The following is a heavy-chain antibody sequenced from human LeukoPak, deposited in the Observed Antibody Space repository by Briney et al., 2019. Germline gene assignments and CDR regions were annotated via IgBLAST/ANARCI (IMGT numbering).Heavy chain of an antibody. CDR3: ARATSWGDNWFDP. CDR1: GGSISSGSYY. CDR2: IYTSGST. Sequence: SETLSLTCTVSGGSISSGSYYWSWIRQPAGKGLEWIGRIYTSGSTNYNPSLKSRVTISVDTSKNQFSLKLSSVTAADMAVYYCARATSWGDNWFDPWGQGTLVTVSS. J-gene: IGHJ5*02. V-gene: IGHV4-61*02. D-gene: IGHD3-16*01.